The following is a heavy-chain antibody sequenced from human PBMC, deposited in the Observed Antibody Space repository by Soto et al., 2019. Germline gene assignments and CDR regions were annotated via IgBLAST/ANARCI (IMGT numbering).Heavy chain of an antibody. J-gene: IGHJ4*02. V-gene: IGHV4-59*01. CDR3: AGSGWFFYYYDY. D-gene: IGHD6-19*01. Sequence: QVQLQESGPGLVKPSETLSLTCTVSGGSISSYYWSWIRQPPGKGLEWIGYIYYSGSTTYNPSLKRRVTMSVDTSKNQFSLELSSVTAADTAVYYCAGSGWFFYYYDYWGQGTLVTVSS. CDR2: IYYSGST. CDR1: GGSISSYY.